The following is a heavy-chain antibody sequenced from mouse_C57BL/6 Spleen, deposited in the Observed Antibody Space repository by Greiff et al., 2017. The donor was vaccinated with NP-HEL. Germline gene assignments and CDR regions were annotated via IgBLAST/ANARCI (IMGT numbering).Heavy chain of an antibody. D-gene: IGHD2-1*01. V-gene: IGHV5-16*01. CDR2: INYDGSST. J-gene: IGHJ2*01. CDR3: AREDYGNYFDY. CDR1: GFTFSDYY. Sequence: DVKLVESEGGLVQPGSSMKLSCTASGFTFSDYYMAWVRQVPEKGLEWVANINYDGSSTYYLDSLKSRFIISRDNAKNILYLQMSSLKSEDTATYYCAREDYGNYFDYWGQGTTLTVSS.